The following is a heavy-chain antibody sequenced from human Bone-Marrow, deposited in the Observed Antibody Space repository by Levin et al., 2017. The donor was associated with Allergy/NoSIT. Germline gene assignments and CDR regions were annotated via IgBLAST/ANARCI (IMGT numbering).Heavy chain of an antibody. Sequence: GGSLRLSCAASGFIFSDYYISWLRQAPGKGLEWVSYIFNTTYTNYAESVRGRFTVSRDNAKNSVYLQMNSLRVEDTGIYYCARGLIDRWGQGTLVTVSS. V-gene: IGHV3-69-1*02. CDR1: GFIFSDYY. CDR2: IFNTTYT. CDR3: ARGLIDR. D-gene: IGHD6-19*01. J-gene: IGHJ5*02.